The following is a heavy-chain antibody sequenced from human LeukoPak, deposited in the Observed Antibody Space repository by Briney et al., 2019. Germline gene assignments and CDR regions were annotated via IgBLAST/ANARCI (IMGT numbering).Heavy chain of an antibody. CDR2: IYSSGST. CDR1: GGSISSYS. CDR3: ARRMRRDGSNTYYFDY. D-gene: IGHD5-24*01. V-gene: IGHV4-59*08. Sequence: SETLSLTCTVSGGSISSYSWSWIRQPPGKGLEWIGFIYSSGSTNYNPSLKSRFTMSVDTSKNQFSLKLSSVTAADTAVYYCARRMRRDGSNTYYFDYWGQGTLVTVSS. J-gene: IGHJ4*02.